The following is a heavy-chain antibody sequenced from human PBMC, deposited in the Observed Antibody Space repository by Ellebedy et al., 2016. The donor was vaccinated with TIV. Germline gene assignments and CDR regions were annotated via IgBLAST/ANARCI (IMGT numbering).Heavy chain of an antibody. CDR3: VRENYDVVTGAFYGMDV. Sequence: SETLSLTCTVSGGSVSSDHHYWSWIRQPPGKGLEWIGYIHNSGSTNYNPSLKSRVSISVDTSPNQFSLKLSSVTAADTAVYYCVRENYDVVTGAFYGMDVWGQGTTVTVSS. CDR2: IHNSGST. V-gene: IGHV4-61*01. D-gene: IGHD3-9*01. CDR1: GGSVSSDHHY. J-gene: IGHJ6*02.